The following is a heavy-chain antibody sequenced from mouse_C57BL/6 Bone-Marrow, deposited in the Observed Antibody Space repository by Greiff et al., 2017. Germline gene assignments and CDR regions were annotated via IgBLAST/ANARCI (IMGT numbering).Heavy chain of an antibody. D-gene: IGHD2-12*01. CDR1: GYTFTGYW. J-gene: IGHJ3*01. Sequence: VQLQESGAELMKPGASVKLSCKASGYTFTGYWIEWVKQRPGHGLEWIGELLPGSGSTNYNEKFKGKATFTADPSSNTAYMQLSSLTTEDTAIDYCSRLLSWFAYWGQGTLVTVSA. CDR2: LLPGSGST. V-gene: IGHV1-9*01. CDR3: SRLLSWFAY.